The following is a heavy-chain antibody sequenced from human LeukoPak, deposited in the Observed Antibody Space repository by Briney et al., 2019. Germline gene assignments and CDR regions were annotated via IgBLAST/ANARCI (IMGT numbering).Heavy chain of an antibody. CDR2: IYSGGST. D-gene: IGHD6-13*01. CDR1: GFTVSSNY. CDR3: AREVVSSSWSHWFDP. V-gene: IGHV3-66*02. Sequence: GGSLRLSCAASGFTVSSNYMSWVRQAPGKGLECVSVIYSGGSTYYADSVKGRFTISRDNSKHTLYLQMNSLRAEDTAVYYCAREVVSSSWSHWFDPWGQGTLVTVSS. J-gene: IGHJ5*02.